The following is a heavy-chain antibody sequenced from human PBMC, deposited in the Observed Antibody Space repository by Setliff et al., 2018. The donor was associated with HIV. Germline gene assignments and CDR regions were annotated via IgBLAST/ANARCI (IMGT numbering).Heavy chain of an antibody. CDR3: ARAPPGIKNDAFDV. J-gene: IGHJ3*01. V-gene: IGHV4-59*08. CDR1: HGSIFGDY. Sequence: SETLSLTCSVSHGSIFGDYWSWVRQSPGKGLEWIAWIDDSGNTNYNPSLKSRVTISVDTSKNQFSLKLTSVTAADTAVYYCARAPPGIKNDAFDVWGQGTMVTVSS. CDR2: IDDSGNT.